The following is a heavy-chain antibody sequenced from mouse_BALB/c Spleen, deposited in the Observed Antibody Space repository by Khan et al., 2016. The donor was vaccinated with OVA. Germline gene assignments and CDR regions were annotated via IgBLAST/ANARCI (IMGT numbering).Heavy chain of an antibody. CDR3: ARSSYRYDFTY. CDR1: GFSLITYG. CDR2: IWSGGST. Sequence: QVQLKELGPGLVQPSQNLSITCTVSGFSLITYGVNWVRQSPGKGLEWLGVIWSGGSTDYNEAFISRLSISKDNSKSQVFFKMNSLQSDDTAIYYCARSSYRYDFTYWGRGTLVTVSS. V-gene: IGHV2-4-1*01. D-gene: IGHD2-12*01. J-gene: IGHJ3*01.